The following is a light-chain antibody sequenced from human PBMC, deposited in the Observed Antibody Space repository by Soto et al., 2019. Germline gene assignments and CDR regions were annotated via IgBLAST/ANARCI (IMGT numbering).Light chain of an antibody. V-gene: IGKV1-5*01. J-gene: IGKJ5*01. CDR2: DAS. CDR1: QSISSW. Sequence: DIQMTQSPSTLSASVGDRVTITCRVSQSISSWLAWYQQKPGKAPKLLIYDASSLESGVPSRFSGSGSGTEFTLTISSLQPDDFATYYCQQYYSYSSITFGQGTRLEIK. CDR3: QQYYSYSSIT.